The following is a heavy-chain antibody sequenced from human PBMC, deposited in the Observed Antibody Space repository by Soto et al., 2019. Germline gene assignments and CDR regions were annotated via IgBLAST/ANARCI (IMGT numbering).Heavy chain of an antibody. CDR1: GFTFSSYG. Sequence: QVQLVESGGGVVQPGRSLRLSCAASGFTFSSYGMHWVRQAPGKGLEWVAVTCYDGSKKYYADSVKGRFTISRDNSENALELQMVSLSTQDTAVYSCERGVGCCRGSSCNRPFDYWGEGALGSVSS. V-gene: IGHV3-30-3*01. CDR2: TCYDGSKK. J-gene: IGHJ4*02. CDR3: ERGVGCCRGSSCNRPFDY. D-gene: IGHD2-15*01.